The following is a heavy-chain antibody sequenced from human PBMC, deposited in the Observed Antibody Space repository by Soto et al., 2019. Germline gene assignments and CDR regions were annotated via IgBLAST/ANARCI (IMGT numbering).Heavy chain of an antibody. CDR1: GYTFTSYG. J-gene: IGHJ5*02. CDR3: AKVGPYDSGSYMFRYDRFDP. V-gene: IGHV1-46*01. CDR2: INPSGDST. Sequence: GASVKVSCKASGYTFTSYGISWVRQAPGQGLEWVGIINPSGDSTSYAQKFQGRVTVTRDTSTSTVYMELSSLRSEDTAVYYCAKVGPYDSGSYMFRYDRFDPWGQGTQVTVSS. D-gene: IGHD3-10*01.